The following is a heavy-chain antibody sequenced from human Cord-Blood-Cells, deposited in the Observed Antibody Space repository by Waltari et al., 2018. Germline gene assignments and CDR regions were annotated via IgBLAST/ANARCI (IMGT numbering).Heavy chain of an antibody. Sequence: QVQLVQSGAEVKKPGASVTVSCKASGSTFTGYYMPWVRPAPGQGLEWMGWINPNSGGTNYAQKFQGRVTMTRDTSISTAYMELSRLRSDDTAVYYCATIAPTGDGGVDYWGQGTLVTVSS. CDR3: ATIAPTGDGGVDY. V-gene: IGHV1-2*02. J-gene: IGHJ4*02. CDR1: GSTFTGYY. D-gene: IGHD3-16*01. CDR2: INPNSGGT.